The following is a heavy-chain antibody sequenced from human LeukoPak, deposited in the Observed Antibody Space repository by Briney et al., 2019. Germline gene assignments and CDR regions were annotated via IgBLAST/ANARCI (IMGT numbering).Heavy chain of an antibody. V-gene: IGHV4-39*07. CDR3: ARQFRAEVRGVIGS. CDR2: IYYSGST. D-gene: IGHD3-10*01. J-gene: IGHJ4*02. Sequence: PSETLSLTCTVSGGSISSSSYYWGWIRQPPGKGLEWIGSIYYSGSTYYNPSLKSRVTISVDTSKNQFSLKLSSVTAADTAVYYCARQFRAEVRGVIGSWGQGTLVTVSS. CDR1: GGSISSSSYY.